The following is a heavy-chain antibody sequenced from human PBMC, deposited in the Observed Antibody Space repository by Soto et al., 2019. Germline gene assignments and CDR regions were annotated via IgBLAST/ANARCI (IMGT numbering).Heavy chain of an antibody. CDR1: GFTFSSYW. D-gene: IGHD2-15*01. V-gene: IGHV3-74*01. J-gene: IGHJ4*02. Sequence: EVQLVESGGGLGQPGGSLRLSCAASGFTFSSYWMHWVRQAPGKGLVWVSRINSDGSSTSYADSVKGRFTISRDKAKNTLYLQMNSLRAEDTAVYYCVRTSLVVAAATREDYWGQGTLVTVSS. CDR2: INSDGSST. CDR3: VRTSLVVAAATREDY.